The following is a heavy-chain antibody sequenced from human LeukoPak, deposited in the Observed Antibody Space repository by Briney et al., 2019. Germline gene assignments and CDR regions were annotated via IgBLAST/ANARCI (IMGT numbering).Heavy chain of an antibody. CDR1: GFTFSSYW. CDR3: ARDRWGVLRGAAAGTPRYYYYYMDV. D-gene: IGHD6-13*01. Sequence: GGSLRLSCAASGFTFSSYWMSWVRQAPGKWLEWVANIKQDGSEKYYVDSVKGRFTISRDNAKNSLYLQMNSLRAEDTAVYYCARDRWGVLRGAAAGTPRYYYYYMDVWGKGTTVTISS. CDR2: IKQDGSEK. V-gene: IGHV3-7*01. J-gene: IGHJ6*03.